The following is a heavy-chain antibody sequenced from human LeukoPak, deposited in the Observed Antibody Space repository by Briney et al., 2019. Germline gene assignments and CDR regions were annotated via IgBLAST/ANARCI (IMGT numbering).Heavy chain of an antibody. J-gene: IGHJ6*02. CDR2: ISCDGSNK. CDR1: RFTFSSYA. Sequence: GGSLRLSCAASRFTFSSYAMHWVSQAQGKGLEWVAVISCDGSNKYYADSVKGRFTISRDNSKNTLYLQMNSLRAEDTAVYYCAAGSGSYYPDYYGMDVWGQGTTFTVSS. V-gene: IGHV3-30-3*01. CDR3: AAGSGSYYPDYYGMDV. D-gene: IGHD3-10*01.